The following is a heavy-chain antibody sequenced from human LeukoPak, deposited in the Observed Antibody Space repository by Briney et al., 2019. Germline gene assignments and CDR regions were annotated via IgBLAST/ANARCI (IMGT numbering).Heavy chain of an antibody. CDR2: TYYRSKWYN. D-gene: IGHD3-22*01. CDR3: ARDRLYDSSGYYLGDFDY. J-gene: IGHJ4*02. CDR1: GDSVSSNSAA. Sequence: SQTLSLTCAISGDSVSSNSAAWNWIRQSPSRGLEWLGRTYYRSKWYNDYAVSVKSRITINPDTSENQFSLQLNSVTPEDTAVYYCARDRLYDSSGYYLGDFDYWGQGTLVTVSS. V-gene: IGHV6-1*01.